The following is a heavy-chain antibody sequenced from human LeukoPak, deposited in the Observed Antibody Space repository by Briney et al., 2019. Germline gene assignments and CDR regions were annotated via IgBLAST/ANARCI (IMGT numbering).Heavy chain of an antibody. V-gene: IGHV4-39*01. Sequence: PSETLSLTCTVSGGSISSSGYYWGWIRQPPGKGLEWIASIYYSGSTYYNPSLKSRGTISVDTSKNQLSLKLSSLTAADTAVYYCARHEYSGSYYGLSWFDPWGQGTLVTVSS. CDR1: GGSISSSGYY. CDR3: ARHEYSGSYYGLSWFDP. D-gene: IGHD1-26*01. CDR2: IYYSGST. J-gene: IGHJ5*02.